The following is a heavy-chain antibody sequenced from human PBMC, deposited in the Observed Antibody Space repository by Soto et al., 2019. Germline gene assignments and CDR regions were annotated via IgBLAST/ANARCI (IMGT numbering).Heavy chain of an antibody. J-gene: IGHJ4*02. Sequence: QLQLQESGPGLVKPSETLSLTCTVSGGSISSSSYYWGWIRQPPGKGLEWIGSIYYSGSTYYNPSLKRRATISVDTSKNQFSLKLSSVTAADTAVYYCARQVGYCSGGSCFFFDYWGQGTLVTVSS. CDR2: IYYSGST. CDR3: ARQVGYCSGGSCFFFDY. V-gene: IGHV4-39*01. CDR1: GGSISSSSYY. D-gene: IGHD2-15*01.